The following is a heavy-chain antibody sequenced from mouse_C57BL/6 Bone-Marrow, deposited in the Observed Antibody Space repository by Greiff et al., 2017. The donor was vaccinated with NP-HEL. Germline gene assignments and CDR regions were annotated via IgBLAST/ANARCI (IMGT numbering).Heavy chain of an antibody. J-gene: IGHJ3*01. D-gene: IGHD2-3*01. CDR2: IDPSDSYT. V-gene: IGHV1-50*01. CDR1: GYTFTSYW. Sequence: QVQLQQPGAELVKPGASVKLSCKASGYTFTSYWMQWVKQRPGQGLEWIGEIDPSDSYTNYNQKFKGKATLTVDTSSRTAYMQLSSLTSEDSAVYYCARDGYFRFAYWGQGTLVTVSA. CDR3: ARDGYFRFAY.